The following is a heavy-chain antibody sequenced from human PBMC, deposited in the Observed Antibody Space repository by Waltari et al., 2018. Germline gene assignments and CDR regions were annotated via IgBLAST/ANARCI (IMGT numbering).Heavy chain of an antibody. Sequence: EVQLVESGGDLIQPGGSLRLSCAVSGFTVSTNYMSWVRPAPGKGLEWVSVIYSGGNRYYTDSVKGRFTISRDTYKNTLYLQMNSLRDEDTAIYYCARAVGTGWQYYYYYYLDVWGKGTTVTVSS. D-gene: IGHD6-19*01. CDR3: ARAVGTGWQYYYYYYLDV. J-gene: IGHJ6*03. CDR1: GFTVSTNY. V-gene: IGHV3-53*01. CDR2: IYSGGNR.